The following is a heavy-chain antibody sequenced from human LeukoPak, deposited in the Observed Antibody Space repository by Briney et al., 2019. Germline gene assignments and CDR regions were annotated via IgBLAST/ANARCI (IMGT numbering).Heavy chain of an antibody. CDR2: INPDSGGT. Sequence: ASVKVSCKASGYTFSDYYIHWVRQAPGQGLEWMGWINPDSGGTNNAQKFQGRVTMTRDTSISTAYMELSRLRSDDTAVYYCARTFYDTLDSDAFDFWGQGTMVIVSS. J-gene: IGHJ3*01. D-gene: IGHD2/OR15-2a*01. CDR3: ARTFYDTLDSDAFDF. CDR1: GYTFSDYY. V-gene: IGHV1-2*02.